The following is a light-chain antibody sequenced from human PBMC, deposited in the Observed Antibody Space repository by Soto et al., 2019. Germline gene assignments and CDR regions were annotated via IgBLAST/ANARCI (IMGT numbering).Light chain of an antibody. CDR1: QEISNY. CDR3: QQYDNLPRYT. J-gene: IGKJ2*01. CDR2: DAY. Sequence: DIQMTQSPSSLSASVGDRVTITCQASQEISNYLTWYQQKPGKAPKLLIYDAYNSETGVPSRFSGSGSVTEFTFTIGSLQQEDIATYVCQQYDNLPRYTFGQGTKLEIK. V-gene: IGKV1-33*01.